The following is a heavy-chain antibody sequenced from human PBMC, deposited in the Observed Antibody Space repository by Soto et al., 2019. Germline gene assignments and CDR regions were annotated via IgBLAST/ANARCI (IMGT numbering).Heavy chain of an antibody. J-gene: IGHJ5*02. CDR2: INHSGST. V-gene: IGHV4-34*01. D-gene: IGHD6-19*01. Sequence: QVQLQQWGAGLLKPSETLSLTCAVYGGSFSGYYWSWIRQPPGKGLEWIGEINHSGSTNYNPSLKSRVTISVDTSKNQFSLKLSSVTAADTAVYYCARGEGLYSSGWYYHWGQGTLVTVSS. CDR3: ARGEGLYSSGWYYH. CDR1: GGSFSGYY.